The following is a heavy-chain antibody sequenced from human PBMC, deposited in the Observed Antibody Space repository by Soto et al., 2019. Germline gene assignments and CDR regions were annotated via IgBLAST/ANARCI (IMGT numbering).Heavy chain of an antibody. D-gene: IGHD1-26*01. CDR3: ARGVTAGVDY. V-gene: IGHV1-8*01. J-gene: IGHJ4*02. CDR2: MQPSSGRT. Sequence: QVQLVQSGAEVREPGASVKVSCKASGYSFTSLDINWVRQTTGKGLEWMGWMQPSSGRTGYAQKFQARVTMTRDTSRNAAYMELGSLTSDVTAFYYCARGVTAGVDYWGQGTLVTVSS. CDR1: GYSFTSLD.